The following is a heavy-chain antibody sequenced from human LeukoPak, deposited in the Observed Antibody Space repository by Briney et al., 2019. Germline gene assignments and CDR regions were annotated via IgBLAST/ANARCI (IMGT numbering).Heavy chain of an antibody. D-gene: IGHD3-10*01. Sequence: SQALSLTCTVSGGSISTGGYYWSWVRQHPGKGLEWIGYIYYTGNIYYNPPLKSRVTISVDTSKNQFSLKLNSVSAADTAVYYCARAFGYGSGTYRWGAFDIWGQGTMVTVSS. CDR2: IYYTGNI. V-gene: IGHV4-31*03. CDR1: GGSISTGGYY. J-gene: IGHJ3*02. CDR3: ARAFGYGSGTYRWGAFDI.